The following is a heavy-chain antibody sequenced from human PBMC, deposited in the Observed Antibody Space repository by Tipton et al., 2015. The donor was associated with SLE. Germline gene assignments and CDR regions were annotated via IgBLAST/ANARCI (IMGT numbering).Heavy chain of an antibody. CDR1: GFTFSSYS. CDR3: ARNVVPVPFHYYAVDV. V-gene: IGHV3-21*01. D-gene: IGHD2-2*01. J-gene: IGHJ6*02. Sequence: SLRLSCTASGFTFSSYSMNWVRQAPGKGLEWVSSISSSSSYIYYADSVKGRFTISRDNSKNTVYLQMNSLRAEDTALYYCARNVVPVPFHYYAVDVWGQGTTVTVSS. CDR2: ISSSSSYI.